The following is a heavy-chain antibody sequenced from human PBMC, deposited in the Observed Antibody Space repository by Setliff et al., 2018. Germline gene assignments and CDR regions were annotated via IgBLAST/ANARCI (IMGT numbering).Heavy chain of an antibody. D-gene: IGHD1-26*01. Sequence: GASVKVSCKASGDTSTTYAIHWVCQAPGQGLEWMGWINAGNGNIRYSQNFQGRVTITRDTSASTAYMELSSLTSEDTAIYYCARGDVYSGSYYHFDYWGQGTLVTVSS. CDR3: ARGDVYSGSYYHFDY. CDR1: GDTSTTYA. V-gene: IGHV1-3*01. CDR2: INAGNGNI. J-gene: IGHJ4*02.